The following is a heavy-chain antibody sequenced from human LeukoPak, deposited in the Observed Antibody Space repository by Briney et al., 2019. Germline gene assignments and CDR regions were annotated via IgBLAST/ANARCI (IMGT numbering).Heavy chain of an antibody. V-gene: IGHV5-51*01. D-gene: IGHD5-24*01. CDR3: ARASRDGYNQSFDY. CDR2: LYPGDSDT. J-gene: IGHJ4*02. CDR1: GHSFTNYW. Sequence: GESLKISCKGSGHSFTNYWIAWVRQMPGKGLEWMGILYPGDSDTRYSPSFQGQVTISADRSISTAYLQWSSLKASDTAMYYCARASRDGYNQSFDYWGQGTLVTVSS.